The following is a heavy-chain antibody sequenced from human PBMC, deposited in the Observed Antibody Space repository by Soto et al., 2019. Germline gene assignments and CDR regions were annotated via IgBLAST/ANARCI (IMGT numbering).Heavy chain of an antibody. CDR2: ISSSGSTI. CDR3: ARERDSWGHFDY. J-gene: IGHJ4*02. V-gene: IGHV3-48*03. D-gene: IGHD3-16*01. CDR1: GFTFSSYE. Sequence: EVQLVESGGGLVQPGGSLRLSCAASGFTFSSYEMNWVRQAPGKGLEWVSYISSSGSTIYYADSVKVRFTISRDNAKNSLYLQMNSLRAEDTAVYYCARERDSWGHFDYWGQGTLVTVSS.